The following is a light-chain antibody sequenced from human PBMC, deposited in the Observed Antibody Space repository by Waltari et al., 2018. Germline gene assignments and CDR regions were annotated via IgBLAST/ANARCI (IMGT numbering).Light chain of an antibody. CDR2: DVS. CDR1: SSYLRGYNY. CDR3: SSYTSSSPYV. Sequence: SALTQPASVSVSPAQPLRISSPGLSSYLRGYNYVPWYQQYPGKAPKPMIYDVSNRPSGVSNRFSGSKSGNTASLTISGLQAEDEADYYCSSYTSSSPYVFGTGTKVTVL. V-gene: IGLV2-14*03. J-gene: IGLJ1*01.